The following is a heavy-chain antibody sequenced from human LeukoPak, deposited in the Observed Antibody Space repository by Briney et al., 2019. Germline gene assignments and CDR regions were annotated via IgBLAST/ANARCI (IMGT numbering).Heavy chain of an antibody. CDR3: ARGSAAEGSDWFDP. CDR1: GGSISSYY. D-gene: IGHD6-13*01. CDR2: IYYSGST. J-gene: IGHJ5*02. V-gene: IGHV4-59*01. Sequence: SETLSLTCTVSGGSISSYYWSWIRQPPGKGLEWIGYIYYSGSTNYNPSLKSRVTISVDTSKNQFSLKLSSVTAADTAVYYCARGSAAEGSDWFDPWGQGTLVTVSS.